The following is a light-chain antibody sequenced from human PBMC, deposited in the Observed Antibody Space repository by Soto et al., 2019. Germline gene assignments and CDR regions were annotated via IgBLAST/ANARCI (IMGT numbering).Light chain of an antibody. V-gene: IGKV1D-12*01. Sequence: DIQMTQSPSSVSASVGDGVTITCRASQGISTSLGWYQQKPGKAPTLLIYAASSLQSGVQSRFSGTGSGTDFTLTISSLQPEDFATYDCQQTNSFPLTFGGGTKVEIK. CDR2: AAS. CDR3: QQTNSFPLT. CDR1: QGISTS. J-gene: IGKJ4*01.